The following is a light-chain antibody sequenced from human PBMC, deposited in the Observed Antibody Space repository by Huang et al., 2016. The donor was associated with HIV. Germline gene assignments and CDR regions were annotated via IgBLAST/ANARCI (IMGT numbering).Light chain of an antibody. V-gene: IGKV3-15*01. J-gene: IGKJ3*01. CDR1: QSISGD. CDR2: GAS. Sequence: ETVLTQSPATLSMSPGERGTLSCRASQSISGDFAWYQQKPGQAPRLLIFGASSRATGIPARFSGSGSGTEFTLTISSLQSEDFAIYYCQQYNNWPFTFGPGTQVDIK. CDR3: QQYNNWPFT.